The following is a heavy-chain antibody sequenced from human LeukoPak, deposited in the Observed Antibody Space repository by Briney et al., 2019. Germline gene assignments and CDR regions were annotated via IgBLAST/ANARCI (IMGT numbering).Heavy chain of an antibody. J-gene: IGHJ4*02. CDR2: IRSKAYGGTA. V-gene: IGHV3-49*04. CDR1: GITLSNYG. D-gene: IGHD5-24*01. CDR3: TRVLHGYPDY. Sequence: GGSLRLSCAVSGITLSNYGMSWVRQAPGKGLEWVGFIRSKAYGGTAEYAASVKGRFTISRDESKSIAYLQMNSLKTEDTAVYYCTRVLHGYPDYWGQGTLVTVSS.